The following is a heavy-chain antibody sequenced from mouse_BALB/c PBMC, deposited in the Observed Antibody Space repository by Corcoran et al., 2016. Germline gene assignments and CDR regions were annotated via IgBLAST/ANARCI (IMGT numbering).Heavy chain of an antibody. Sequence: EVQLPQSGPELVTPGSSVKISFKTSGYTFTEYPIHWVKQSHGKSLEWLGGINPNNGGTSYNQKFKGKATLTVDKSSSTAYMELRSLTSEDSAVYYCASSSYWYCDVWGAGTTVTVSS. CDR2: INPNNGGT. J-gene: IGHJ1*01. CDR3: ASSSYWYCDV. D-gene: IGHD1-3*01. CDR1: GYTFTEYP. V-gene: IGHV1-18*01.